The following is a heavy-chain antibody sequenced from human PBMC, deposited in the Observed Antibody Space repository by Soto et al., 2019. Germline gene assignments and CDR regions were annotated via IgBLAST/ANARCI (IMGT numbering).Heavy chain of an antibody. CDR1: GIIFEAHA. V-gene: IGHV3-33*01. Sequence: QEVLVESGGGVVRPGNSLRLSCVTSGIIFEAHAFHWVRQAPGKGLKWVALIWYGGTTYYEDSVQGRFSISRDNSRKTVFLQMNHLRPDDSGVYYCVRVRNNADKRLDVWGQGTTVSVS. CDR2: IWYGGTT. CDR3: VRVRNNADKRLDV. J-gene: IGHJ6*02. D-gene: IGHD2-8*01.